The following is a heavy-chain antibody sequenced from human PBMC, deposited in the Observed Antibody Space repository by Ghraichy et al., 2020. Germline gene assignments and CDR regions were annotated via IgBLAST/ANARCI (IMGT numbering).Heavy chain of an antibody. CDR3: AKDRAVCSGGSCYFIFDY. Sequence: GGSLRLSCAASGFTFSSYAMSWVRQAPGKGLEWVSAISGSGGSTYYADSVKGRFTISRDNSKNTLYLQMNSLRAEDTAVYYCAKDRAVCSGGSCYFIFDYWGQGTLVTVSS. J-gene: IGHJ4*02. V-gene: IGHV3-23*01. CDR1: GFTFSSYA. D-gene: IGHD2-15*01. CDR2: ISGSGGST.